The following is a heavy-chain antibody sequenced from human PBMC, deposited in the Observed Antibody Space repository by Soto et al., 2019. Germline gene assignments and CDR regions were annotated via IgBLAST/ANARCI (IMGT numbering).Heavy chain of an antibody. D-gene: IGHD3-22*01. CDR3: ARVPYDSAGYYEAYNWFDP. Sequence: GSLRLSCVASGFTFSSYWMHWVRQAPGKGLVWVSRINSDASSTSYADSVKGRFTISRDNAKNTLYLQMNSLRADDTAVYYCARVPYDSAGYYEAYNWFDPWGQGALVTVSS. J-gene: IGHJ5*02. V-gene: IGHV3-74*01. CDR2: INSDASST. CDR1: GFTFSSYW.